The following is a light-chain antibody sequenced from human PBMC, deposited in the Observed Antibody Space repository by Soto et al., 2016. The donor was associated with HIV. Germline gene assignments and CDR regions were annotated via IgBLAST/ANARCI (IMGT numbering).Light chain of an antibody. V-gene: IGLV3-27*01. J-gene: IGLJ3*02. CDR3: YSAADNNWV. CDR1: VLAKKY. CDR2: KDS. Sequence: SYELTQPSSVSVSPGQTVRITCSGDVLAKKYARWFQQKPGQAPMLVIYKDSERPSGIPERFSGSSSGTTVTLTISGAQVEDEADYYCYSAADNNWVFGEGTKLTVL.